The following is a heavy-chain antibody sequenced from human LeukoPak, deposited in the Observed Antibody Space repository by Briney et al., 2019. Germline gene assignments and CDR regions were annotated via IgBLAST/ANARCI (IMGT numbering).Heavy chain of an antibody. J-gene: IGHJ5*02. CDR1: GGSFSGYY. CDR2: INHSGSS. V-gene: IGHV4-34*01. D-gene: IGHD2-2*01. Sequence: SETLSLTCAVYGGSFSGYYWSWIRQPPGKGLEWIGEINHSGSSNYNPSLKSRVTIPVDTSKKQFSLKLSSVTAADTAVYYCARPRNRSSTSCRSRCWFDPWGQGTLVTVSS. CDR3: ARPRNRSSTSCRSRCWFDP.